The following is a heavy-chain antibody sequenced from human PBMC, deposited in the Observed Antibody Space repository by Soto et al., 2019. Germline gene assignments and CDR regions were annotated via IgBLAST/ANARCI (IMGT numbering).Heavy chain of an antibody. CDR3: ARHLLERWNDAFDI. J-gene: IGHJ3*02. D-gene: IGHD1-1*01. CDR1: GGSISSSSYY. CDR2: IYYSGST. Sequence: SETLSLTCTVSGGSISSSSYYWGWIRQPPGKGLEWIGSIYYSGSTYYNPSLKSRVTISVDTSKNQFSLKLSSVTAADTAVYYCARHLLERWNDAFDIWGQGTMVTVSS. V-gene: IGHV4-39*01.